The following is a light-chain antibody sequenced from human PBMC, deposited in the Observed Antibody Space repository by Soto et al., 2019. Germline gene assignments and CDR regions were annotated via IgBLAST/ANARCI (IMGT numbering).Light chain of an antibody. CDR1: QTISSW. Sequence: DIQMTHSPSTLSGSVGDRVTITCRASQTISSWLAWYQQKPGKAPKLLIYKASTLKSGVPSRFSGSGSGTEFTLTIISLQPDDFATYYRQQYNSYSEAFGQGTKVELQ. J-gene: IGKJ1*01. CDR3: QQYNSYSEA. V-gene: IGKV1-5*03. CDR2: KAS.